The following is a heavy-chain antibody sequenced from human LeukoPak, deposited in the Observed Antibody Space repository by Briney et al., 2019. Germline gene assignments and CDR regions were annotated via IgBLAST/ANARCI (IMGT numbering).Heavy chain of an antibody. Sequence: SETLSLTCTVSGGSINSHYWGWIPQPPGKGLQWIGDIYYTGKNNYNPSLKSRVTISLDTSKDPLSLNLTSVLAADTAIYYCVRRDSGWNYFDYWGQGILVTVSS. CDR1: GGSINSHY. CDR2: IYYTGKN. D-gene: IGHD5-12*01. V-gene: IGHV4-59*08. J-gene: IGHJ4*02. CDR3: VRRDSGWNYFDY.